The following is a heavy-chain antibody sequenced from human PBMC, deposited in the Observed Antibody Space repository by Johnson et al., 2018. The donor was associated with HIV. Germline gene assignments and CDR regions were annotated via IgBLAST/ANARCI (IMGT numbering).Heavy chain of an antibody. CDR3: AKDMGRYSSSSAAFDI. CDR1: GFTVSSNY. CDR2: ISSSGSTI. Sequence: QMQLVESGGGLVQPGGSLRLSCAASGFTVSSNYMTWVRQAPGKGLEWVSYISSSGSTIYYADSVKGRFTISRDSAKNSLYLQMNSLRAEDTALYYCAKDMGRYSSSSAAFDIWGQGTMVIVSS. V-gene: IGHV3-11*01. J-gene: IGHJ3*02. D-gene: IGHD6-6*01.